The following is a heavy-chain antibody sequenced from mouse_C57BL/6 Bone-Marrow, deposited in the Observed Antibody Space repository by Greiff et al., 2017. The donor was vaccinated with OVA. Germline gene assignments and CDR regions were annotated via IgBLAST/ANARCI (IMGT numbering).Heavy chain of an antibody. Sequence: VQLQQSGAELVKPGASVKISCKASGYAFSSYWMNWVKQRPGKGLEWIGQIYPGDGDTNYNGKFKGKATLTADKSSSTAYMQLSSLTSEDSAVYFCARIIYYDNKYYFDYWGQGTTLTVSS. CDR1: GYAFSSYW. D-gene: IGHD2-1*01. V-gene: IGHV1-80*01. CDR2: IYPGDGDT. J-gene: IGHJ2*01. CDR3: ARIIYYDNKYYFDY.